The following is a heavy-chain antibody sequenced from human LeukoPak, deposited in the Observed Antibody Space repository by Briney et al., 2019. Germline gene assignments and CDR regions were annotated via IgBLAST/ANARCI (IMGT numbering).Heavy chain of an antibody. V-gene: IGHV3-23*01. CDR2: ISGSGDST. CDR3: AKDLFLAPVLLWFGALDY. CDR1: GFTFSSYT. D-gene: IGHD3-10*01. J-gene: IGHJ4*02. Sequence: GGSLRLSCAASGFTFSSYTMNWVRQAPGKGLEWVSAISGSGDSTYYADSVKGRFTISRDNSKNTLYLQMNSLRAEDTAVYYCAKDLFLAPVLLWFGALDYWGQGTLVTVSS.